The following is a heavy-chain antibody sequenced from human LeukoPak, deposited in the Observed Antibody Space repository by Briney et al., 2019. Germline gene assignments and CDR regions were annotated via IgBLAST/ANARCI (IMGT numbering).Heavy chain of an antibody. V-gene: IGHV3-33*01. D-gene: IGHD3-22*01. CDR1: GFTFSSYG. CDR2: IWYDGSNK. CDR3: AGDYYDSSGYLE. Sequence: GGSLRLSCAASGFTFSSYGMHWVRQAPGKGLEWVAVIWYDGSNKYYADSVKGRFTISRHNSKNTLYLQMNSLRAEDTAVYYCAGDYYDSSGYLEWGQGTLVTVSS. J-gene: IGHJ4*02.